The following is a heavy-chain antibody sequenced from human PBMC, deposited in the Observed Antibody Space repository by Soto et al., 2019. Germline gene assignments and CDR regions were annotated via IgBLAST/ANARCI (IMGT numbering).Heavy chain of an antibody. CDR2: IGSAGDP. Sequence: PGGSLRLSCAASGFTFSSSDMHWVRQATGKGLEWVSGIGSAGDPYYAGSVKGRFTISRENAKNSLYLQMNSLRAGDTAVYYCARWNWQQLAFGYWGQGTLVTVSS. J-gene: IGHJ4*02. CDR3: ARWNWQQLAFGY. CDR1: GFTFSSSD. V-gene: IGHV3-13*05. D-gene: IGHD6-13*01.